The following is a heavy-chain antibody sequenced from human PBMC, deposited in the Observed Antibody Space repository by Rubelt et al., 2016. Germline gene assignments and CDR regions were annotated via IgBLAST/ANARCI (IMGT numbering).Heavy chain of an antibody. V-gene: IGHV3-9*01. CDR1: GFTFDDYA. CDR2: ISWNSGSI. D-gene: IGHD1-14*01. CDR3: AKDNLPPGKRINFYYGMDV. J-gene: IGHJ6*02. Sequence: EVQLVESGGGLVQPGRSLRLSCAASGFTFDDYAMHWVRHAPGKGLEWVSGISWNSGSIGYADSVKGRFTISRDNAKNSLYLQMNRLRAEDTACYYCAKDNLPPGKRINFYYGMDVWGQGTTVTVSS.